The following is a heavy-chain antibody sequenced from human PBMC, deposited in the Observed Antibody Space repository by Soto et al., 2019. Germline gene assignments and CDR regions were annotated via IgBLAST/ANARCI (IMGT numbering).Heavy chain of an antibody. CDR1: GVSFSSYY. CDR3: ARGGLYSSSSGAFDI. CDR2: IYYSGGT. V-gene: IGHV4-59*01. D-gene: IGHD6-6*01. J-gene: IGHJ3*02. Sequence: SETLSLTCTVSGVSFSSYYWSWIRQPPGKGLEWIGDIYYSGGTNYNPSLKIRVTISVDTSKNQFDLKLSSVTAADSSVYYCARGGLYSSSSGAFDIWGQGTMVTVSS.